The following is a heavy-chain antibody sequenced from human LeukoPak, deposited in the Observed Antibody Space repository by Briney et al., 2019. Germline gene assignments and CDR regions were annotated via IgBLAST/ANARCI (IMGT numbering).Heavy chain of an antibody. J-gene: IGHJ4*02. Sequence: GGSLRLSCAASGFIFSSCAMHWVRQAPGKGLEYVSAINSNGGSTYYAYSVKGRFTISRDNSKNTLYLQMNSLREEDTAVYYCAISWAGDYGYYFDYWGQGTLVTVSS. CDR1: GFIFSSCA. D-gene: IGHD4-17*01. V-gene: IGHV3-64*01. CDR2: INSNGGST. CDR3: AISWAGDYGYYFDY.